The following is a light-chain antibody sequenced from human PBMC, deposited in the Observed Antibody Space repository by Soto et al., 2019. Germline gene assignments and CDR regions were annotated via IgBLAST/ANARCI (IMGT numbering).Light chain of an antibody. CDR3: CSYGGTFYV. CDR2: DVS. J-gene: IGLJ1*01. V-gene: IGLV2-11*01. CDR1: SSDVGGYNY. Sequence: QSALTQPRSVSGSPGQSVTISCTGASSDVGGYNYVSWYQEQPGKAPKLMIYDVSERPSGVPDRFSGSKSGNTASLTISGLQAEDEADYYCCSYGGTFYVFGTGTKVTVL.